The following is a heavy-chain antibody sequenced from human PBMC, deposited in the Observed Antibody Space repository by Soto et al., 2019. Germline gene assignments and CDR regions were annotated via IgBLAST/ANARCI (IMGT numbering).Heavy chain of an antibody. CDR1: GGSFSGYF. CDR2: INHGGST. V-gene: IGHV4-34*01. CDR3: ARGARSNYVLFV. Sequence: PSETLSLTCAVYGGSFSGYFWNWIRQPPGKGLEWIGEINHGGSTNYNPSLKSRVTISVDTSKNWFSLKLSSVTAADSAVYYCARGARSNYVLFVWGHGTLVTVSS. D-gene: IGHD4-4*01. J-gene: IGHJ4*01.